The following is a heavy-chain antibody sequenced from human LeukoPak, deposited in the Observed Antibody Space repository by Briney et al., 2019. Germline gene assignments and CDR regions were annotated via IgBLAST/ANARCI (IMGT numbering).Heavy chain of an antibody. CDR3: AGSVVPTAIRFGRFDP. Sequence: SVKVSCKASGGTFSSYAISWVRQAPGQGLEWMGGIIPIFGTANYAQKFQGRVTITADESTSTAYMELSSLRSEDTAVYYCAGSVVPTAIRFGRFDPWGQGTLVTVSS. J-gene: IGHJ5*02. CDR2: IIPIFGTA. V-gene: IGHV1-69*13. CDR1: GGTFSSYA. D-gene: IGHD2-2*01.